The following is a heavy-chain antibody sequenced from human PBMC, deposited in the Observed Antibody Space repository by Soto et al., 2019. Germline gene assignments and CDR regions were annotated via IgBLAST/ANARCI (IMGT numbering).Heavy chain of an antibody. CDR1: GGTLSNYG. Sequence: QVQLVQSGAEVKKPGSSVKVSCKASGGTLSNYGISWVRQAPGQGLEWMGGIIPVFGTPNYAQKFQGRVTIPADESTTTGYMEVSSLTSEDTAVYYCGRGDATKIVVTTYSGMDVWGQGATVTVSS. CDR3: GRGDATKIVVTTYSGMDV. V-gene: IGHV1-69*12. CDR2: IIPVFGTP. J-gene: IGHJ6*02. D-gene: IGHD3-22*01.